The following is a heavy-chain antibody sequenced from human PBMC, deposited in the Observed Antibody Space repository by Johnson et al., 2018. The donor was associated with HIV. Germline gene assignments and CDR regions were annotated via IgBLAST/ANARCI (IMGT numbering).Heavy chain of an antibody. V-gene: IGHV3-23*04. Sequence: VQLVESGGGLVQPGGSLRLSCAASGFTFSSYAMSWVRQAPGKGLEWVSAISGSGGSTYYADSVKGRFPISRDNSKNTLYLQMNSLRAEDTAVYYCARKQWLAKISSDAFDIWGQGTMVTVSS. CDR2: ISGSGGST. D-gene: IGHD6-19*01. CDR3: ARKQWLAKISSDAFDI. J-gene: IGHJ3*02. CDR1: GFTFSSYA.